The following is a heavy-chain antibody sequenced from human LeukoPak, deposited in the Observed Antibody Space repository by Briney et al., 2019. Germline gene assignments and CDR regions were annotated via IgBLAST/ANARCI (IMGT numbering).Heavy chain of an antibody. J-gene: IGHJ4*02. V-gene: IGHV3-23*01. CDR2: ISGSGGST. Sequence: GGSLRLSCAASGFTFSSYAMSWVRQAPGKGLEWVSAISGSGGSTYYADSVKGRFTISRDNSKNTLYLQMNSLRAEDTAVYYCAKAEELSSSFFHGYYFDYWGQGTLVTVSS. CDR3: AKAEELSSSFFHGYYFDY. CDR1: GFTFSSYA. D-gene: IGHD6-13*01.